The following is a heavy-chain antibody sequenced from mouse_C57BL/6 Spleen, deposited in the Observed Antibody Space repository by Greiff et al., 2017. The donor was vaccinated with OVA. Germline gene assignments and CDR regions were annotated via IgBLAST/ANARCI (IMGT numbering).Heavy chain of an antibody. CDR1: GYTFTSYT. D-gene: IGHD3-2*02. Sequence: VQLQQSGAELARPGASVKMSCKASGYTFTSYTMHWVKQRPGQGLEWIGYINPSSCYTKYNQKFKDKATLTADKSSSTAYMQLSSLKSEDSAVYYCAREGGLRRLAYWGQGTLVTVSA. V-gene: IGHV1-4*01. CDR3: AREGGLRRLAY. CDR2: INPSSCYT. J-gene: IGHJ3*01.